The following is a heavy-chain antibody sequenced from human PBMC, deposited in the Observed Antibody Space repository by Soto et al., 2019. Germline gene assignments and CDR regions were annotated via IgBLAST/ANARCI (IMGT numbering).Heavy chain of an antibody. CDR1: GFTFSSYG. CDR2: ISYDGSNT. V-gene: IGHV3-30*18. J-gene: IGHJ4*02. Sequence: QVQLVESGGGVVQPGRSLRLSCAASGFTFSSYGMHWVRQAPGKGLEWVAIISYDGSNTYYADSVKGRFTISRDNSKNPLYLQMDSLTAEDTSVYYCAKEGGLSGSYYISSSYYFDYWGQGTLVTVSS. D-gene: IGHD1-26*01. CDR3: AKEGGLSGSYYISSSYYFDY.